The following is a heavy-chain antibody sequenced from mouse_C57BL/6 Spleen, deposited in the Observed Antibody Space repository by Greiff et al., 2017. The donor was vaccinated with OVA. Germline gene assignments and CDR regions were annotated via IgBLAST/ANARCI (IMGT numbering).Heavy chain of an antibody. CDR3: ARGQLRLDCAMDY. J-gene: IGHJ4*01. CDR2: INTNNGGT. V-gene: IGHV1-18*01. Sequence: EVKLMESGPELVKPGASVKIPCKASGYTFTDYNMDWVQQSHGKSLEWIGDINTNNGGTIYTQKFKGTATFTVDKSSSTVYMELRSLTSEDTAVYDGARGQLRLDCAMDYWGQGTSVTVSS. D-gene: IGHD3-2*02. CDR1: GYTFTDYN.